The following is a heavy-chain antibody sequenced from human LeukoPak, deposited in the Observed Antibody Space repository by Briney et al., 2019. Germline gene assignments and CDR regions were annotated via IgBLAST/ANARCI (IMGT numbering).Heavy chain of an antibody. D-gene: IGHD2-2*01. Sequence: SGGSPRLSCAASGFTFSSYGMHWVRQAPDKGLEWVAFIRYDGSNKFYADSVKGRFTISRDNSKNTLYLQMNSLRTEDTAVYYCAKDQSSFCSRSSCYALHYWGQGTLATVSS. V-gene: IGHV3-30*02. J-gene: IGHJ4*02. CDR2: IRYDGSNK. CDR1: GFTFSSYG. CDR3: AKDQSSFCSRSSCYALHY.